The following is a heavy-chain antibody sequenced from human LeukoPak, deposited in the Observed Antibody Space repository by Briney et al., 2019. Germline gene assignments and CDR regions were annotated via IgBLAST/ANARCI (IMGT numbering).Heavy chain of an antibody. CDR1: GYTFTSYY. CDR3: ARAPLLPDLEWSRTAFDY. J-gene: IGHJ4*02. CDR2: INPSGGST. Sequence: GASVKVSCKASGYTFTSYYMHWVRQAPGQGLEWMGIINPSGGSTSYAQKFQGRVTMTRDTSTSTVYMELSSLRSEDTAVYYCARAPLLPDLEWSRTAFDYWGQGTLVTVSS. D-gene: IGHD3-3*01. V-gene: IGHV1-46*01.